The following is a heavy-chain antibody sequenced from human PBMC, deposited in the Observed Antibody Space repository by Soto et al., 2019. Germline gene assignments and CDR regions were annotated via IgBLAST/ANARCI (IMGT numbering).Heavy chain of an antibody. D-gene: IGHD2-15*01. Sequence: ASVKVSCKVSGYTLTELSMHWVRPAPGKGLEWMGGFDPEDGETIYAQKFQGRVTMTEDTSTDTAYMELSSLRSEDTAVYYCVGYCSGGSCHGYWGQGTLVTVSS. V-gene: IGHV1-24*01. J-gene: IGHJ4*02. CDR3: VGYCSGGSCHGY. CDR1: GYTLTELS. CDR2: FDPEDGET.